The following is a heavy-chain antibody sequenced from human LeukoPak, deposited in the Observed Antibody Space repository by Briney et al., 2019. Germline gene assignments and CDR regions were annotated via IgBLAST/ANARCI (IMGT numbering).Heavy chain of an antibody. J-gene: IGHJ4*02. Sequence: GGSLRLSCAASGFTVSSNYMSWVRQAPGKGLEWVSVIYSGGSTYYADSVKGRFTISRDNSKNTLYLQMNSLRAEDTAVYYCARSSNHPIVGAINYFDYWGQGTLVTVSS. CDR2: IYSGGST. V-gene: IGHV3-66*01. CDR1: GFTVSSNY. CDR3: ARSSNHPIVGAINYFDY. D-gene: IGHD1-26*01.